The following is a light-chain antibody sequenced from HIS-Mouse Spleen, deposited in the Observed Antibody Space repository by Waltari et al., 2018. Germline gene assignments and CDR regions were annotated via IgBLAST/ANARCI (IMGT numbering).Light chain of an antibody. Sequence: DIQLTQSPSFLSASVGDRVTITCRASQGISSYLAWYQQKPGKAPKRLIYAASTLQSGVPSRVSGSGSGTEFTLTISSLQPEDFATYYCQQRNSYPPTFGQGTKVEIK. V-gene: IGKV1-9*01. CDR3: QQRNSYPPT. J-gene: IGKJ1*01. CDR1: QGISSY. CDR2: AAS.